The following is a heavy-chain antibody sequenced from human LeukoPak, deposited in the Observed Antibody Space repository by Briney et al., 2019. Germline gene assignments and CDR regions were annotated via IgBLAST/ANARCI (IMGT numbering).Heavy chain of an antibody. J-gene: IGHJ4*01. V-gene: IGHV4-34*01. Sequence: PSETLSLTCAVDGGSFSTYYWSWVRQPPGKGLEWIGEITHSGSTDYNPSLKSRVTISVDTSKNQFSLKLSSVTAADTAVYYCARGRGYSSLWGHGTQVTVSS. CDR2: ITHSGST. CDR3: ARGRGYSSL. D-gene: IGHD5-18*01. CDR1: GGSFSTYY.